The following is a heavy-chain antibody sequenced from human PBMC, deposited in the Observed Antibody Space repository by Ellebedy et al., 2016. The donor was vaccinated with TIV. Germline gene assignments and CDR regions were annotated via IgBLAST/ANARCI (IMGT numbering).Heavy chain of an antibody. J-gene: IGHJ3*02. CDR1: GGTFSSYA. V-gene: IGHV1-69*04. D-gene: IGHD6-13*01. Sequence: SVKVSXKASGGTFSSYAISWVRQAPGQGLEWMGRIIPILGIANYAQKFQGRVTITADKSTSTAYMELSSLRSEDTAVYYCARVAAAGYAGAFDIWGQGTMVTVSS. CDR2: IIPILGIA. CDR3: ARVAAAGYAGAFDI.